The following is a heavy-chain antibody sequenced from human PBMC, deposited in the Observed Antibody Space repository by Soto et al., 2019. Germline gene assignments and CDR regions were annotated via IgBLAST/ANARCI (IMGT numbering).Heavy chain of an antibody. CDR2: ISAYNGNT. CDR3: ASHSSSWYGDNWFDP. V-gene: IGHV1-18*01. D-gene: IGHD6-13*01. Sequence: QVQLVQSGAEVKKPGASVKVSCKASGYTFTSYGISWVRQAPGQGREWMGWISAYNGNTNYAPKLQGRVTMTTDTSTSTAYMELRSLRSDDTAVYYCASHSSSWYGDNWFDPWGQGTLVTVSS. J-gene: IGHJ5*02. CDR1: GYTFTSYG.